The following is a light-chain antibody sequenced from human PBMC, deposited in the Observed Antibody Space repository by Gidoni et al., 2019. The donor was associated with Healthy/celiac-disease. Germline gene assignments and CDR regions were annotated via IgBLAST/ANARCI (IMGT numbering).Light chain of an antibody. CDR1: QSMSSY. CDR3: QQSYSTPRT. CDR2: AAS. J-gene: IGKJ1*01. V-gene: IGKV1-39*01. Sequence: IQMPQSPSSLSASVGDRVTITCRASQSMSSYLNWYQQKPGKAPKLLIYAASSLQSGVPSRFSGSGSGTDFTLTISSLQPEDFATYYCQQSYSTPRTFGQGTKVEIK.